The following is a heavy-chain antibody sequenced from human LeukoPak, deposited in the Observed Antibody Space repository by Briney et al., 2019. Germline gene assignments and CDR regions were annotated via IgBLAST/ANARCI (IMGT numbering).Heavy chain of an antibody. J-gene: IGHJ4*02. CDR3: AEPPPRNPVAF. CDR2: ISDIGSI. Sequence: SETLSLTCTVSGGSISSYYWSWIRQPPGKGLEWIAYISDIGSINYNPSLKSRVTISLDTPKNQFSLKLSSVTAAVTAVYYCAEPPPRNPVAFGGQEPLAPVSS. V-gene: IGHV4-59*08. CDR1: GGSISSYY.